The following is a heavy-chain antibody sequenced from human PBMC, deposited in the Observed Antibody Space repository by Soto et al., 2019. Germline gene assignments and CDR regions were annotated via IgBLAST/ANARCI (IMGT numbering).Heavy chain of an antibody. Sequence: PSETMSLTCTLSAGSLSSGGYYWSWIRQHPGKGLEWIGYIYYSGSTYYNPSLKSRVTISVDTSRNQFSLKLSSVTAADTAVYYCTNGGTLWGQGTLVTVSS. CDR1: AGSLSSGGYY. J-gene: IGHJ4*02. CDR3: TNGGTL. CDR2: IYYSGST. D-gene: IGHD4-17*01. V-gene: IGHV4-31*03.